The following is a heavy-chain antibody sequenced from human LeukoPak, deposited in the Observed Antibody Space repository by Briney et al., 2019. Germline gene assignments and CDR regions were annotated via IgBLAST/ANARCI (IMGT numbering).Heavy chain of an antibody. V-gene: IGHV3-21*01. J-gene: IGHJ6*04. D-gene: IGHD4/OR15-4a*01. CDR3: ARALEIGADV. CDR2: ISSSSSYI. CDR1: GFTFSSNS. Sequence: GGSLRLSCAASGFTFSSNSMNWFRQAPGKGLEWVSSISSSSSYIYYADSVKGRFTISRDNAKNSLYLQMNSLRAEDTAVYYCARALEIGADVWGKGTTVTVSS.